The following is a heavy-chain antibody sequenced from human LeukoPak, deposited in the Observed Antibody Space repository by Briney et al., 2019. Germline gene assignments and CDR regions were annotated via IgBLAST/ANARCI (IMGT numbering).Heavy chain of an antibody. D-gene: IGHD1-14*01. Sequence: GGSLRLSCAASGFTFSYYSMNWVRQAPGKGLEWVSVLYSDGNTKYADSVQGRFTISRDNSKNTLYLEMNSLSPDDTAVYYCARGVEPLAANTLAYWGQGTLVTVSS. CDR3: ARGVEPLAANTLAY. CDR1: GFTFSYYS. V-gene: IGHV3-53*01. J-gene: IGHJ4*02. CDR2: LYSDGNT.